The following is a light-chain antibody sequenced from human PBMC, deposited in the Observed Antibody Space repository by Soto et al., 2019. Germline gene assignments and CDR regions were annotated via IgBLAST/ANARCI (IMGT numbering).Light chain of an antibody. CDR2: GAS. CDR1: QSVDSSF. CDR3: QQYVSSVT. Sequence: EIVLTQSPGALSLSPGERATLSCRVSQSVDSSFFAWYQQKPGQAPRLLIYGASNRATGIPDRFSGSGSGTDFTLTISRLEPEDFAVYYCQQYVSSVTFGQETKVQIK. V-gene: IGKV3-20*01. J-gene: IGKJ1*01.